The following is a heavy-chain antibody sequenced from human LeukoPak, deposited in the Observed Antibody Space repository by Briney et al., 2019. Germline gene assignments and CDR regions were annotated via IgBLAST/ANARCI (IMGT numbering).Heavy chain of an antibody. CDR2: INHSGST. D-gene: IGHD6-13*01. CDR3: ARRGIAAAGTFGKYYYYYMDV. V-gene: IGHV4-39*07. Sequence: SETLSLTCTVSGGSISSSSYYWGWIRQPPGKGLEWIGEINHSGSTNYNPSLKSRVTISVDTSKNQFSLKLSSVTAADTAVYYCARRGIAAAGTFGKYYYYYMDVWGKGTTVTISS. CDR1: GGSISSSSYY. J-gene: IGHJ6*03.